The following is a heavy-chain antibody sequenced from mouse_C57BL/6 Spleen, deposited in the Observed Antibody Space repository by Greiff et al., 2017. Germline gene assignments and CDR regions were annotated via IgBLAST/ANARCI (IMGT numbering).Heavy chain of an antibody. CDR3: ATHLYYYYVGYAMDY. J-gene: IGHJ4*01. V-gene: IGHV2-9*01. D-gene: IGHD2-4*01. CDR1: GFSLTSYG. Sequence: QVQLKESGPGLVAPSQSLSITFTVSGFSLTSYGVDWVRQPPGKGLEWLGVIWGGGSTNYNSALMSRLSISKGNSNSQVFLKMNSLQTDDTTMYYYATHLYYYYVGYAMDYWGQGTSVTVSS. CDR2: IWGGGST.